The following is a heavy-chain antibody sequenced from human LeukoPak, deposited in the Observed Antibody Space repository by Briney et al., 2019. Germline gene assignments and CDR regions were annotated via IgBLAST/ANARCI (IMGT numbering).Heavy chain of an antibody. D-gene: IGHD1-26*01. J-gene: IGHJ4*02. CDR3: AKGRYVKLRPHGDYFDY. Sequence: GGSLRLSCAASGFTFSSYGMHWVRQAPGKGLEWVAVISYDGSNKYYADSVKGRFTISRDNSKNTLYLQMNSLRAEDTAVYYCAKGRYVKLRPHGDYFDYWGQGTLVTVSS. V-gene: IGHV3-30*18. CDR2: ISYDGSNK. CDR1: GFTFSSYG.